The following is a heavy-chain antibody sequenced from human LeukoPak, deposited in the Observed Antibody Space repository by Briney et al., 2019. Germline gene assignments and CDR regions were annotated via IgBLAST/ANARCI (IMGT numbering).Heavy chain of an antibody. Sequence: GGSLRLSCAASGFTFSSYSMNWVRQAPGKGLEWVSSISSSSSYIYYADSVKGRFTISRDNAENSLYLQMDSLRAEDTAVYYCARAAIAAARIYYYMDVWGKGTTVTVSS. J-gene: IGHJ6*03. CDR2: ISSSSSYI. D-gene: IGHD6-13*01. CDR1: GFTFSSYS. V-gene: IGHV3-21*01. CDR3: ARAAIAAARIYYYMDV.